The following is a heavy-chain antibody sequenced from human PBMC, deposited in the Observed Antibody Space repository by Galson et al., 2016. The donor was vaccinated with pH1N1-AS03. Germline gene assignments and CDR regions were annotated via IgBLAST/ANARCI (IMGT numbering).Heavy chain of an antibody. CDR3: TRDGTDTYFDFDF. J-gene: IGHJ4*02. Sequence: SLRLSCAASGFSLTDYYINWIRQAPGKGLEWISYITGVGVTMYGDSVRDRFVLSRDNAKNSVSLQMNSLRAEDTAIYYCTRDGTDTYFDFDFWGQGTLVTVSS. D-gene: IGHD2/OR15-2a*01. V-gene: IGHV3-69-1*02. CDR1: GFSLTDYY. CDR2: ITGVGVT.